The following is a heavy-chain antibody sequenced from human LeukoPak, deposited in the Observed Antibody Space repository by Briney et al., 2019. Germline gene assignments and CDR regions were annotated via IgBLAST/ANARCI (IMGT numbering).Heavy chain of an antibody. CDR1: GGSFSGYY. Sequence: SETLSLTCAVYGGSFSGYYWSWIRQPPGKGLEWIGEINHSGSTNYNPSLKSRVTISVDTSKNQFSLKLSSVTAADTAVYYCARGPLYDFWSGYSIFFDYWGQGTLVTVSS. CDR2: INHSGST. D-gene: IGHD3-3*01. CDR3: ARGPLYDFWSGYSIFFDY. V-gene: IGHV4-34*01. J-gene: IGHJ4*02.